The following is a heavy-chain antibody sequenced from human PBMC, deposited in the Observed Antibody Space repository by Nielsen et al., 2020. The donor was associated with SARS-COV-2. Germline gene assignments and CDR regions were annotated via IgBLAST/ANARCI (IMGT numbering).Heavy chain of an antibody. D-gene: IGHD3-3*01. CDR2: IRSKAYGGTT. Sequence: WIRQPPGKGLEWVGFIRSKAYGGTTEYAASVKGRFTISRDDSKSIAYLQMNSLKTEDIAVYYCTRVAYDFWSGSTYYMDVWGKGTTVTVSS. CDR3: TRVAYDFWSGSTYYMDV. V-gene: IGHV3-49*02. J-gene: IGHJ6*03.